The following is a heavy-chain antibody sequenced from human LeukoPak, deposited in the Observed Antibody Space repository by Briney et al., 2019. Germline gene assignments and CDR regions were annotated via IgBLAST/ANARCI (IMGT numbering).Heavy chain of an antibody. J-gene: IGHJ3*02. Sequence: ASVKVSCKASGYTFTSYGISWVRRAPGQGLEWMGWISAYNGNTNYAQKLQGRVTMTTVTSTSTAYMELRSLRSDDTAVYYCATKPVSNYDILTGLSLNAFDIWGQGTMVTVSS. CDR2: ISAYNGNT. D-gene: IGHD3-9*01. CDR3: ATKPVSNYDILTGLSLNAFDI. V-gene: IGHV1-18*01. CDR1: GYTFTSYG.